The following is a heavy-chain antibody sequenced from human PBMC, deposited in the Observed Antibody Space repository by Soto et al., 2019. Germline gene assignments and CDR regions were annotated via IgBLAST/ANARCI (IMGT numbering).Heavy chain of an antibody. D-gene: IGHD2-15*01. CDR1: GGTFSSYA. V-gene: IGHV1-69*01. CDR2: IIPIFGTA. CDR3: ASPAPFAEYYYGMDV. Sequence: QVQLVQSGAEVKKPGSSVKVSCKASGGTFSSYAISWVRQAPGQGLEWMGGIIPIFGTANYAQKFQGIVTITADDYTSTAYMELSSLRSEDKAVYYCASPAPFAEYYYGMDVWGQGTPVTFSS. J-gene: IGHJ6*02.